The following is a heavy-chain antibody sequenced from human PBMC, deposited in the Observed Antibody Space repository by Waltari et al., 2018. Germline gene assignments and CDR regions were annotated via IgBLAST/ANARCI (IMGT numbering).Heavy chain of an antibody. CDR3: ARGPDRAKAGID. J-gene: IGHJ4*02. D-gene: IGHD5-18*01. Sequence: QVQLQQWGAGLLKPSETLSLTCAVYGGSFSGNYWNWFRQPPGQGLEWSGEINHRGAATYNPSLKSRVTISIDTSKNQFSLKLSSVTAADTAVYYCARGPDRAKAGIDWGQGTLVTVSS. CDR2: INHRGAA. CDR1: GGSFSGNY. V-gene: IGHV4-34*01.